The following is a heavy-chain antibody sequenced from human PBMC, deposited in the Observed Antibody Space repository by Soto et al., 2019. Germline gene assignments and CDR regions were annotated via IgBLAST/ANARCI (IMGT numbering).Heavy chain of an antibody. V-gene: IGHV1-46*01. CDR2: INPSGGST. D-gene: IGHD1-26*01. J-gene: IGHJ4*02. CDR3: ARDRVVGATWEPMFGGLGLNGLDY. CDR1: GYTFTSYY. Sequence: ASVKVSCKASGYTFTSYYMHWVRQAPGQGLEWMGIINPSGGSTSYAQKFQGRVTMTRDTSTSTVYMELSSLRSEDTAVYYCARDRVVGATWEPMFGGLGLNGLDYWGQGTLVTVSS.